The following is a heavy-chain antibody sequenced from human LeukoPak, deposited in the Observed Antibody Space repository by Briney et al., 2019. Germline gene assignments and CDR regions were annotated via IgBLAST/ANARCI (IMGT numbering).Heavy chain of an antibody. CDR3: ASRACSSTSCYYY. V-gene: IGHV3-74*01. J-gene: IGHJ4*02. D-gene: IGHD2-2*01. Sequence: GGSLRLSCAASGFTFSTYWMHWVGQAPGKRLVWVSRINTDGSSTDYADSVKGRFTISRDNAKNTLYLQMNSLRAEDTAVYYCASRACSSTSCYYYWGQGTLVTVSS. CDR1: GFTFSTYW. CDR2: INTDGSST.